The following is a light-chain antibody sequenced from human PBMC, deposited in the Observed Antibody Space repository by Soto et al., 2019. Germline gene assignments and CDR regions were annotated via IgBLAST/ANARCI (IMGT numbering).Light chain of an antibody. V-gene: IGLV1-47*02. CDR3: QSYDSSLRGV. CDR2: NYN. CDR1: SSNIGSNY. J-gene: IGLJ1*01. Sequence: QSVVTQPPSASGTPGQTVTISCSGSSSNIGSNYVYWYQQLPGTAPKLLIYNYNQRPSGVPDRFSGSKSGTSASLAITGLQAEDEADYYCQSYDSSLRGVFGTGTKLTVL.